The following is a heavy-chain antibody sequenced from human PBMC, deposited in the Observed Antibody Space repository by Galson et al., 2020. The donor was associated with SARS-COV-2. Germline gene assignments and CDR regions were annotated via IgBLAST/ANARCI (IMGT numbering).Heavy chain of an antibody. V-gene: IGHV4-31*03. D-gene: IGHD3-22*01. J-gene: IGHJ5*01. CDR3: ARAKAGRIVVVIGFDS. Sequence: SETLSLTCTVSGGTISSGGYYWSWIRHHPGKGLEWIGYIYYSGSTYSNPSPKSRVTISVDTSKNQFSLKLSTVTAADTAVYYCARAKAGRIVVVIGFDSWGQGTLVVVSS. CDR1: GGTISSGGYY. CDR2: IYYSGST.